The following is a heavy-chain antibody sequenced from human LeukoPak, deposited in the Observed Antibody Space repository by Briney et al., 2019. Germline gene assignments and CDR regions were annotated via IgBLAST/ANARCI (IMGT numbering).Heavy chain of an antibody. CDR3: ARAPRYCSGGSCYPDY. D-gene: IGHD2-15*01. CDR1: GYTFTSYD. V-gene: IGHV1-8*01. CDR2: MNPNSGNT. Sequence: ASVTVSCKASGYTFTSYDINWVRQAPGQGLEWMGWMNPNSGNTGYAQKFQGRVTMTRNTSISTAYMELSSLRSEDTAVYYCARAPRYCSGGSCYPDYWGQGTLVTVSS. J-gene: IGHJ4*02.